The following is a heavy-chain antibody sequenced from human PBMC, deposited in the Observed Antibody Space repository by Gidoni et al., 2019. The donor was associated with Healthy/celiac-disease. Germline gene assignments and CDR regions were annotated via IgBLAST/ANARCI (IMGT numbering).Heavy chain of an antibody. CDR2: ISYDGSNK. CDR3: ARGIYWFDP. CDR1: GFTFSSYA. V-gene: IGHV3-30-3*01. J-gene: IGHJ5*02. Sequence: QVQLVESGGGVVQPGRSLRLSCAASGFTFSSYAMHWVRQAPGKGLEWVAVISYDGSNKYYADSVKGRFTISRDNSKNTLYLQMNSLRAEDTAVYYCARGIYWFDPWGQGTLVTVSS.